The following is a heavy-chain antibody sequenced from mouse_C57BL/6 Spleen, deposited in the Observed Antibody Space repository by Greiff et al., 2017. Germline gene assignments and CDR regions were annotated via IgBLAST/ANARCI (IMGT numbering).Heavy chain of an antibody. Sequence: QVQLQQSGAELVKPGASVKISCKASGYAFSSYWMNWVKQRPGKGLEWIGQIYPGDGDTNYNGKFKGKATLTADKSSSTAYMQLSSLTSEDSAVYFCARLVRPGDFDYWGQGTTLTVSS. CDR3: ARLVRPGDFDY. D-gene: IGHD2-14*01. CDR2: IYPGDGDT. V-gene: IGHV1-80*01. CDR1: GYAFSSYW. J-gene: IGHJ2*01.